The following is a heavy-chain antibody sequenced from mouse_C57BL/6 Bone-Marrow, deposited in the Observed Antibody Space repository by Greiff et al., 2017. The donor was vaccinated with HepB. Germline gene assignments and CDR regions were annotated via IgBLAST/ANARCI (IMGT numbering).Heavy chain of an antibody. J-gene: IGHJ2*01. V-gene: IGHV1-69*01. D-gene: IGHD1-1*01. Sequence: QVQLPQPGAELVMPGASVKLSCKASGYTFTSYWMHWVKQRPGQGLEWIGEIDPSDSYTNYNQKFKGKSTLTVDKSSSTAYMQLSSLTSEDSAVYYCARGYYYGSSLYFDYWGQGTTLTVSS. CDR3: ARGYYYGSSLYFDY. CDR2: IDPSDSYT. CDR1: GYTFTSYW.